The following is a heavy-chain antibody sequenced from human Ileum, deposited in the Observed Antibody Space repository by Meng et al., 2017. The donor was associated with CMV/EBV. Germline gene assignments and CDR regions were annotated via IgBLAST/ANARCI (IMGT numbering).Heavy chain of an antibody. J-gene: IGHJ4*02. V-gene: IGHV3-74*01. Sequence: LSCVASGFTLSRYWFHWVRQVPGKGLEWVSRINLDGRTTNYADSVKGRFTISRDDARDTLYLQMNSLKTEDTAVYYCARDLSGGDDYWGQGTLVTVSS. CDR2: INLDGRTT. D-gene: IGHD3-9*01. CDR1: GFTLSRYW. CDR3: ARDLSGGDDY.